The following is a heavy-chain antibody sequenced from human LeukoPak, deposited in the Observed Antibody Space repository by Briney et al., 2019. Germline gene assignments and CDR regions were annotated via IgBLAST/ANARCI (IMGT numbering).Heavy chain of an antibody. D-gene: IGHD3-3*01. Sequence: GGSLRLSCAASGFTFSSYAMSWVRQAPGKGLEWVSAISGSGGSTYYADSVKGRFTISRDNSKNTPYLQMNSLRAEDTAVYYCAKDGTIFGAVTLFWDYFDYWGQGTLVTVSS. CDR2: ISGSGGST. V-gene: IGHV3-23*01. CDR3: AKDGTIFGAVTLFWDYFDY. CDR1: GFTFSSYA. J-gene: IGHJ4*02.